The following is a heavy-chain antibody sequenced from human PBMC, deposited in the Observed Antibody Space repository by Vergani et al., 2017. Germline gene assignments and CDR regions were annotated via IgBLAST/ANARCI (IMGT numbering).Heavy chain of an antibody. Sequence: QVQLQESGPGLVKPSQTLSLTCTVSGGSISRGSYYWSWIRQPAGKGLEWIGRISTSGSTNYNPSLKSRVTISLDTSKNKFSLKLNSLTAADTAVYYCARAAAAALDYWVQGTLVTVSS. V-gene: IGHV4-61*02. CDR1: GGSISRGSYY. D-gene: IGHD6-13*01. J-gene: IGHJ4*02. CDR3: ARAAAAALDY. CDR2: ISTSGST.